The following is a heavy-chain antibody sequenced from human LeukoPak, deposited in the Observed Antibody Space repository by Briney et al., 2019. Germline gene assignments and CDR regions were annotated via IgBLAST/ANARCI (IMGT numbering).Heavy chain of an antibody. Sequence: GGSLRLSFAASGFTFSSYGMSWVRQAPGKGLEWVSSITDSGGSTYFADSVKGRFTISRDNSKNTLYLQMNTLGAEDTAVYYCAKRLPYQFDYWGQGTLVTVSS. CDR3: AKRLPYQFDY. V-gene: IGHV3-23*01. D-gene: IGHD2-2*01. CDR1: GFTFSSYG. CDR2: ITDSGGST. J-gene: IGHJ4*02.